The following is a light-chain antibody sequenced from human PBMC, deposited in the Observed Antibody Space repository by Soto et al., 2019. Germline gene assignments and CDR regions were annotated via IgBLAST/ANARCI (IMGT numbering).Light chain of an antibody. CDR3: SSYAGGTNLV. J-gene: IGLJ2*01. V-gene: IGLV2-8*01. CDR2: EVS. Sequence: QSALTQPPSASGSPGQSVPISCTGTSSDVGGYDCVSWYQQHPDKAPKLIISEVSKRPSGVPDRFSGSKSGNTASLTVSGLQAEDEADYYCSSYAGGTNLVFGGGTKLTVL. CDR1: SSDVGGYDC.